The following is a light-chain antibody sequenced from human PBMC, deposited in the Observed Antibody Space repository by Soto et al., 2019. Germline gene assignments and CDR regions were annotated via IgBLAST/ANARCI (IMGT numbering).Light chain of an antibody. CDR2: EVT. CDR1: SSDVGGYNY. CDR3: SSYADSNNLV. Sequence: QSALTQPPSASGSPGQSVSISCTGTSSDVGGYNYVSWYQQHPGKAPKLMIYEVTKRPSGVPDRFSGSKSVHTASLTVSGLQAEDEADYYCSSYADSNNLVFGGGTKLTVL. J-gene: IGLJ3*02. V-gene: IGLV2-8*01.